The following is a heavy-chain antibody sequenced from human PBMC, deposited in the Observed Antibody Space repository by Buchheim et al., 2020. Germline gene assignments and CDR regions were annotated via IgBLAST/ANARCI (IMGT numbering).Heavy chain of an antibody. Sequence: QVQLQESGPGLVKPSETLSLTCTVSGGSISSYYWSWIRQPAGKGLEWIGRIYTSGSTNYNPSLKSRVTMSVDTSKNQFSLILSSMTAADTAVYYWAGNPLWGQHLVPYGMDVWGQGTT. V-gene: IGHV4-4*07. CDR1: GGSISSYY. D-gene: IGHD6-13*01. CDR2: IYTSGST. J-gene: IGHJ6*02. CDR3: AGNPLWGQHLVPYGMDV.